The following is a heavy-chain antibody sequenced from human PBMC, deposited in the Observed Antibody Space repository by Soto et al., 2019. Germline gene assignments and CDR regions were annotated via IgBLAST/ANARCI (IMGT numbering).Heavy chain of an antibody. CDR2: IYYTGTT. D-gene: IGHD4-17*01. Sequence: SETLSLTCTVSGGSISSDYWSWIRQSPGKGLEWIGYIYYTGTTNYNPSLKSRVTISADTSKNQFSLKLTSVTAADTAVYYCARESYGDYRMLPSSWGQGTLVTVSS. J-gene: IGHJ5*02. CDR3: ARESYGDYRMLPSS. V-gene: IGHV4-59*01. CDR1: GGSISSDY.